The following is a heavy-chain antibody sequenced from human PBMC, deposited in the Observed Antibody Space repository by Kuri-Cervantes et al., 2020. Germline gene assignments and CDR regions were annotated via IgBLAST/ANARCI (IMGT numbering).Heavy chain of an antibody. CDR3: ARGPPDAFDI. V-gene: IGHV4-4*07. J-gene: IGHJ3*02. CDR2: IYTSGST. CDR1: GGSISSYY. Sequence: SETLSLTCTVSGGSISSYYWSWIRQPAGKGLEWIGRIYTSGSTNYNPSLRSRVTISVDTSKTQFSLKMSSVTAADTAVYYCARGPPDAFDIWGQGTMVTVSS.